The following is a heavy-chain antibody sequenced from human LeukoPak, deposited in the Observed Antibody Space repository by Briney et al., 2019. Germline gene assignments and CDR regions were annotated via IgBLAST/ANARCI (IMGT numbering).Heavy chain of an antibody. CDR1: GYTFTSYG. CDR3: ARAKYCSGGSCYSGDY. V-gene: IGHV1-18*01. J-gene: IGHJ4*02. CDR2: MNPNSGNT. D-gene: IGHD2-15*01. Sequence: ASVKVSCKASGYTFTSYGISWVRQATGQGLEWMGWMNPNSGNTGYAQKLQGRVTMTTDTSTSTAYMELRSLRSDDTAVYYCARAKYCSGGSCYSGDYWGQGTLVTVSS.